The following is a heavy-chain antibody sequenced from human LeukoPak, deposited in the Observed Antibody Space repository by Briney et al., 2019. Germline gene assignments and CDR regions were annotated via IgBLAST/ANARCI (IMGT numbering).Heavy chain of an antibody. Sequence: GGSLRLSCAASGFTFSSYGLHWVRQAPGKGLEWVAFIRYDGSNKYYADSVKGRFTISRDNSKNTLYLQMNSLRAEDTAVYYCARDSDVLLWFGELSHGYGMDVWGQGTTVTVSS. J-gene: IGHJ6*02. CDR2: IRYDGSNK. D-gene: IGHD3-10*01. V-gene: IGHV3-30*02. CDR3: ARDSDVLLWFGELSHGYGMDV. CDR1: GFTFSSYG.